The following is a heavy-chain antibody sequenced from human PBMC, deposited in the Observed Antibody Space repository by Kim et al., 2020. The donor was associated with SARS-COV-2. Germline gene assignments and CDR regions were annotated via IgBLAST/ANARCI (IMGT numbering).Heavy chain of an antibody. D-gene: IGHD2-8*02. CDR3: VREAAPNSGPYLGY. CDR2: INVDGTVA. V-gene: IGHV3-74*01. J-gene: IGHJ4*02. Sequence: GGSLRLSCAASGFTFSSYWMHWVRQAPGKGLVWVSRINVDGTVAAYADSVKGRFTISRDNAKNTLYLQMNSLRADDMAVYFCVREAAPNSGPYLGYWGQGTLVTVSS. CDR1: GFTFSSYW.